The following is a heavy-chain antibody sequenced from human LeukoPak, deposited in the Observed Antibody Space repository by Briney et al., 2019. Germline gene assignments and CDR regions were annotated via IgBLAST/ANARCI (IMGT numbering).Heavy chain of an antibody. V-gene: IGHV4-4*07. CDR3: ARDLEDPAVMGYYYMDV. CDR2: IYTSGST. J-gene: IGHJ6*03. Sequence: PSETLSLTCTVSGGSISSYYWSWIRQPAGKGLEWIGRIYTSGSTNYNPSLKSRVTMSVDTSKNQFSLKLSSVTAADTAVYYCARDLEDPAVMGYYYMDVWGKGTTVTVSS. CDR1: GGSISSYY. D-gene: IGHD3-16*01.